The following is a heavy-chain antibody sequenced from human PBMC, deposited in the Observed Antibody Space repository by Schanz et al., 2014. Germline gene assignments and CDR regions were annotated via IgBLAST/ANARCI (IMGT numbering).Heavy chain of an antibody. CDR1: GYTFISYG. CDR3: ARDFSAYVGNYFDY. D-gene: IGHD5-12*01. V-gene: IGHV1-18*01. CDR2: ISAYNGHT. J-gene: IGHJ4*02. Sequence: QVRLVQSGTEVKKPGASVKLSCKASGYTFISYGIKWVRQAPGQGLEWMGWISAYNGHTDYAQKLQGRVTLTTDTSTSTAYMELRNLRSDDTAVYYCARDFSAYVGNYFDYWGQGTLVTVSS.